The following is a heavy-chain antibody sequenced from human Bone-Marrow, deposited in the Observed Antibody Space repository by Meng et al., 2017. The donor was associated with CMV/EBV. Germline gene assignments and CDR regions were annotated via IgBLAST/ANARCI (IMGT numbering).Heavy chain of an antibody. J-gene: IGHJ6*02. CDR3: ARDGRDCSSTSCYQPVYYYGMDV. CDR2: INHSGGT. CDR1: GGSFNAYY. V-gene: IGHV4-34*01. Sequence: GSLRLSCAVYGGSFNAYYYNWFRQAPGKGLEWIGEINHSGGTNYNPSLKSRVTISVDTSKNQFSLKLSSVTAADTAVYYCARDGRDCSSTSCYQPVYYYGMDVCGQGTTVTVSS. D-gene: IGHD2-2*01.